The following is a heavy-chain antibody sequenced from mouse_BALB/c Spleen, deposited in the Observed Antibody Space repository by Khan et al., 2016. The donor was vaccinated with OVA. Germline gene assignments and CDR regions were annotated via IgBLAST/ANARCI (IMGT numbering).Heavy chain of an antibody. CDR3: ARRTTGYAMDY. CDR1: GYTFTSYT. Sequence: VQLQQSGAELARPGASVKMSCKASGYTFTSYTMPWVKQRPGQGLEWIGYINPSSGYTNYNQTFKDKATLTADKSSSTAYMQRSSLTSEDSAVYYCARRTTGYAMDYWGQGTSVTVSS. CDR2: INPSSGYT. J-gene: IGHJ4*01. V-gene: IGHV1-4*01. D-gene: IGHD2-14*01.